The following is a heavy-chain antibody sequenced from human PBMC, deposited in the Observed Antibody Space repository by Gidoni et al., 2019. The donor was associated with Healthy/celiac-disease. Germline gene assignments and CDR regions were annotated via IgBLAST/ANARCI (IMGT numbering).Heavy chain of an antibody. CDR1: GDSVSSTSAS. V-gene: IGHV6-1*01. D-gene: IGHD6-6*01. CDR3: ARGSSSSQYYYYYGMDV. Sequence: QLQLQQSGPGLVQPSQTLPLTCAISGDSVSSTSASWNWIRQSPSRGLEWLGRTYYRSKWYNDYAVSVKSRITINPDTSKNQFSLQLNSVTPEDTAVYYCARGSSSSQYYYYYGMDVWGQGTTVTVS. CDR2: TYYRSKWYN. J-gene: IGHJ6*02.